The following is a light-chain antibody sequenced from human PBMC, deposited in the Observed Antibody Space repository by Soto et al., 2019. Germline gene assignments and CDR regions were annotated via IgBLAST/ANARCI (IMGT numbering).Light chain of an antibody. Sequence: EIVMTQSPGTLSVSPGERATLSCRASQSVSSNLAWYQQKPGQAPRLLIYGASTRATGIPARFSGSGSETEFTITISGLLSEVFAVYYCQQFYNWPRTFGQGTKV. CDR3: QQFYNWPRT. CDR1: QSVSSN. J-gene: IGKJ1*01. V-gene: IGKV3-15*01. CDR2: GAS.